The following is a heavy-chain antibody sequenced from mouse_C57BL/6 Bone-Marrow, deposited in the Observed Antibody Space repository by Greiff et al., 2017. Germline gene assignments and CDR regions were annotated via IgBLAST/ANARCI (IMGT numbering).Heavy chain of an antibody. CDR2: IYPRSGNT. Sequence: QVQLQQPGAELARPGASVKLSCKASGYTFTSYGISWVKQRTGQGLEWIGEIYPRSGNTYYNEKFKGKATLTADKSSSTACMALRSLTSEDSAVYFCASSEGTYYYGSSYVAYWGQGTLVTVSA. V-gene: IGHV1-81*01. D-gene: IGHD1-1*01. CDR3: ASSEGTYYYGSSYVAY. CDR1: GYTFTSYG. J-gene: IGHJ3*01.